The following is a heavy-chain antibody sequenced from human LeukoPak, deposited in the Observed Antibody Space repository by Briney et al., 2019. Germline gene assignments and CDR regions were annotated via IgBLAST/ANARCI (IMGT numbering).Heavy chain of an antibody. J-gene: IGHJ4*02. CDR2: IIPIFGTA. D-gene: IGHD6-13*01. CDR1: GGTFSSYA. CDR3: ARSNRFRIAYFDY. V-gene: IGHV1-69*13. Sequence: SVKVSCKASGGTFSSYAISWVRQAPGQGLEWMGGIIPIFGTANYAQKFQGRVTIPADESTSTAYMELSSLRSEDTAVYYCARSNRFRIAYFDYWGQGTLVTVSS.